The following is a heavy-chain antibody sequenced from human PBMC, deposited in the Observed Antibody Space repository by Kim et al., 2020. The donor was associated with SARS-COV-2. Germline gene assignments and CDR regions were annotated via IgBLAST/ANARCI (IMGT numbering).Heavy chain of an antibody. V-gene: IGHV3-66*01. CDR2: IYSGGNT. Sequence: GGSLRLSCAASGYTVTYSYMGFVRQAPGKGLEWVSFIYSGGNTIYADSVKGRLIISRDHSKNTLYLQMNSLRAEDTAVYYCATVVFYYDAGYFKNWGQGTLVIVSS. CDR3: ATVVFYYDAGYFKN. CDR1: GYTVTYSY. D-gene: IGHD3-22*01. J-gene: IGHJ1*01.